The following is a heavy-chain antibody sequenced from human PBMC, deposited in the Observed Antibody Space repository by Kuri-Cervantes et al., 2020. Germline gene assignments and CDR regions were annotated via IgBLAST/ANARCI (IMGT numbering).Heavy chain of an antibody. D-gene: IGHD2-21*02. CDR1: GFTFSSHN. V-gene: IGHV3-48*01. Sequence: GGSLRLSCVASGFTFSSHNMNWVRQAPGKGLECISSITSSGGTINYADSVKGRFTISTDNSKNTLFLQMNSLRAEDTALYYCARDSAVVTAILGRYLGWCFDLWGRGTLVTVSS. CDR2: ITSSGGTI. J-gene: IGHJ2*01. CDR3: ARDSAVVTAILGRYLGWCFDL.